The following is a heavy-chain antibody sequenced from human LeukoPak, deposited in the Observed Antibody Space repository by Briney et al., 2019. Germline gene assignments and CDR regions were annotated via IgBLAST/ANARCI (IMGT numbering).Heavy chain of an antibody. D-gene: IGHD3-10*01. CDR1: GGSISSYY. CDR3: ASSEVVRGVRAPKYAFDI. V-gene: IGHV4-59*12. J-gene: IGHJ3*02. Sequence: SETLSLTCTVSGGSISSYYWSWIRQPPGKGLECIGYIYYSGSTYYNPSLKSRVTISVDTSKNQFSLKLSSVTAADTAVYYCASSEVVRGVRAPKYAFDIWGQGTMVTVSS. CDR2: IYYSGST.